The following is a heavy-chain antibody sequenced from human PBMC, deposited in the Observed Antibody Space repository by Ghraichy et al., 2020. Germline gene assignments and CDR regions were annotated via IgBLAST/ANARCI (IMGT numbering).Heavy chain of an antibody. D-gene: IGHD3-16*02. CDR2: ITGNSGTT. V-gene: IGHV3-23*01. J-gene: IGHJ4*02. CDR1: GFTFSSYG. Sequence: GGSLILSCAASGFTFSSYGMSWVRQAPGKGLEWVSSITGNSGTTYYADSVKGRFTISRDNSKNTLYLQMNSLRAEDTAVYYCAKSPSETYFVWGSYRTDYWGQGTLVTVSS. CDR3: AKSPSETYFVWGSYRTDY.